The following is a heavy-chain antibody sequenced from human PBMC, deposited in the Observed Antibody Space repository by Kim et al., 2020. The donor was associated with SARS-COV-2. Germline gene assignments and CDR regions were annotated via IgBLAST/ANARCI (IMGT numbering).Heavy chain of an antibody. D-gene: IGHD2-2*01. J-gene: IGHJ4*02. V-gene: IGHV5-10-1*01. CDR3: ARLQYCSSTSCSDFDY. Sequence: SFQGHVTISADKSISTAYLQWSSLKASDTAMYYCARLQYCSSTSCSDFDYWGQGTLVTVSS.